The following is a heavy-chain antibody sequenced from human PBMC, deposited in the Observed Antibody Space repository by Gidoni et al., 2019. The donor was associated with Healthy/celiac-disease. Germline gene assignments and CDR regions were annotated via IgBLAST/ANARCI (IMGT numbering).Heavy chain of an antibody. CDR3: ARQSVGAATARWYFDL. CDR1: GGSISSYY. D-gene: IGHD2-15*01. J-gene: IGHJ2*01. Sequence: QVQLQESGPGLVKPSETLSLTCTVSGGSISSYYWSWIRQPPGKGLEWIGYIYYSGSTNYNPSLKSRVTISVDTSKNQFSLKLSSVTAADTAVYYCARQSVGAATARWYFDLWGRGTLVTVSS. CDR2: IYYSGST. V-gene: IGHV4-59*08.